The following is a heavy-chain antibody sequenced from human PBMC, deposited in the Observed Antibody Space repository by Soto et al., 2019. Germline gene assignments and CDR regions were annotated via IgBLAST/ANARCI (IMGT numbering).Heavy chain of an antibody. CDR2: INHSGST. Sequence: LEILSLTCAVYGGSISGYYWSWIRQPPGKGLEWIGEINHSGSTNYNPSLKSRVTISVDTSKNQFSLKLSSVTAADTAVYYCARARSSTSSGDYYYYMDVWGKGTTVTVSS. J-gene: IGHJ6*03. D-gene: IGHD2-2*01. V-gene: IGHV4-34*01. CDR3: ARARSSTSSGDYYYYMDV. CDR1: GGSISGYY.